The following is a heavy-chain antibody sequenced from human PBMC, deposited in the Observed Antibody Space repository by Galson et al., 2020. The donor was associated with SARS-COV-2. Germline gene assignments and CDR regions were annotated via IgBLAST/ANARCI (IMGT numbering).Heavy chain of an antibody. J-gene: IGHJ3*01. Sequence: GESLKISCAASGFSFSIYAMNWVRQAPGKGLEWVSGSSGSGIHTYYADSVKGRFTISRDNSRDTVYIQMNSLRAEDTAVYYCARGAAHCSGGSCSSSEAFDVWGQGAEVSVSS. CDR2: SSGSGIHT. V-gene: IGHV3-23*01. D-gene: IGHD2-15*01. CDR3: ARGAAHCSGGSCSSSEAFDV. CDR1: GFSFSIYA.